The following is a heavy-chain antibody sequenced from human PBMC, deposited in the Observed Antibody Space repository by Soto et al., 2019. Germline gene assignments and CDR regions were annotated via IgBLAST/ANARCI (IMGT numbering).Heavy chain of an antibody. Sequence: ASVKVSCKASGYTFTGYYMHWVRQASGQRLEWMGWINPNSGGTNYAQKFQGWVTMTRDTSISTAYMELSRLRSDDTAVYYCARGLDPYGSGSYYLYYYGMDVWGQGTTVTVSS. CDR1: GYTFTGYY. CDR3: ARGLDPYGSGSYYLYYYGMDV. J-gene: IGHJ6*02. CDR2: INPNSGGT. D-gene: IGHD3-10*01. V-gene: IGHV1-2*04.